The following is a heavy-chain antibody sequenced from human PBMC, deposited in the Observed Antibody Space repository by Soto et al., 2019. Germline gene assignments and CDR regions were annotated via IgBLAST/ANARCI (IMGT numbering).Heavy chain of an antibody. J-gene: IGHJ6*02. Sequence: QVQLVESGGGVVQPGRSLRLSCAASGFTFSSYGMHWVRQAPGKGLEWVAVIWYDGSNKYYADSVKGRFTISRDNSKNTLYLQMNSLRAEDTAVYYCVRDGGRGAAAGTNYYYYYGMDVWGQGTTVTVSS. V-gene: IGHV3-33*01. CDR3: VRDGGRGAAAGTNYYYYYGMDV. D-gene: IGHD6-13*01. CDR2: IWYDGSNK. CDR1: GFTFSSYG.